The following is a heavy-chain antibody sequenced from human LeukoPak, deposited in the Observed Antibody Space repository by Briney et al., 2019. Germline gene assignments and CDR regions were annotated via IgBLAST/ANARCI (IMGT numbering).Heavy chain of an antibody. CDR3: ARSFFGYYYYYMDV. J-gene: IGHJ6*03. V-gene: IGHV1-18*01. Sequence: ASVKVSCKASGYTFTSYGISWVRQAPGQGLEWMGWISAYNGNTNYAQKLQGRVTMTTDTSTSTAYMELRSLRSDDTAVYYCARSFFGYYYYYMDVWGKGTTVTVSS. D-gene: IGHD3-3*01. CDR2: ISAYNGNT. CDR1: GYTFTSYG.